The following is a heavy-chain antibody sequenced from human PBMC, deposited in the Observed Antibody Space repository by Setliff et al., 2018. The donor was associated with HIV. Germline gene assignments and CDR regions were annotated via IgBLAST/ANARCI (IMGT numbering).Heavy chain of an antibody. D-gene: IGHD2-2*01. CDR3: TRMVCSSSGCYGGGYNWFDP. Sequence: SETLSLTCAVSGYSISSGYYWGWIRQPPGKGLEWIGSIYHSGSTYYNPSLKSRVTISVDTSKNQFSLRLSSVTAADTAVYYCTRMVCSSSGCYGGGYNWFDPWGQGTLVTVSS. J-gene: IGHJ5*02. CDR2: IYHSGST. V-gene: IGHV4-38-2*01. CDR1: GYSISSGYY.